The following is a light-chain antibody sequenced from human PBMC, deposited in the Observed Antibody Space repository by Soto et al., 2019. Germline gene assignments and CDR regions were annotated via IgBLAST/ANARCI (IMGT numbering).Light chain of an antibody. V-gene: IGKV2-24*01. Sequence: DIVLTQTPLSSPVTVGQPASISCRSSQRLVHSDGNTYLSRLQQRPGQPPRLLIYQISNRFSGVPDRFTGSGAGADFTLKISRVEAEDVGTYYCMQATQFPLTFGGGTKVKIK. CDR1: QRLVHSDGNTY. CDR2: QIS. J-gene: IGKJ4*01. CDR3: MQATQFPLT.